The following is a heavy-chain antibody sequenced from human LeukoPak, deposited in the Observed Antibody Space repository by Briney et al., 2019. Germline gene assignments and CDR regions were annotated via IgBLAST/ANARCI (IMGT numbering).Heavy chain of an antibody. D-gene: IGHD5-24*01. CDR1: GGSISSSSYY. V-gene: IGHV4-39*07. CDR3: ARVGWLQQAPDFDY. Sequence: PSETLSLTCTVSGGSISSSSYYWGWIRQPPGKGLEWIGSIYYSGSTYYNPSLKSRVTISVDTSKNQFSLKLSSVTAADTAVYYCARVGWLQQAPDFDYWGQGTLVTVSS. CDR2: IYYSGST. J-gene: IGHJ4*02.